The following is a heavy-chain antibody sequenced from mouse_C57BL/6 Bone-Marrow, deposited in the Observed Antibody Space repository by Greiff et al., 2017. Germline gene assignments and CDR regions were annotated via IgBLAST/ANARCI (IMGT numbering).Heavy chain of an antibody. CDR3: AMVTTVVPYFDY. CDR2: IDPSDSYT. J-gene: IGHJ2*01. Sequence: QVQLQQPGAELVMPGASVKLSCKASGYTFTSYWMHWVKQRPGQGLEWIGEIDPSDSYTNYNQKFKGKSTLTVDKSSSTAYMQLSSLTSEDSAVXYCAMVTTVVPYFDYWGQGTTLTVSS. D-gene: IGHD1-1*01. V-gene: IGHV1-69*01. CDR1: GYTFTSYW.